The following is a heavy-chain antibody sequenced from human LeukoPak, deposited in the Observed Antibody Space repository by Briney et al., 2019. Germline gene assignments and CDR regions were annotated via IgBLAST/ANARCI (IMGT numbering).Heavy chain of an antibody. CDR1: GGTFSSYA. J-gene: IGHJ4*02. CDR2: IIPIFGTA. V-gene: IGHV1-69*05. D-gene: IGHD4-17*01. Sequence: SVKVSCKASGGTFSSYAISWVRQAPGQGLEWMGRIIPIFGTANYAQKFQGRDTITTDESTSTAYMELSSLRSEDTAVYYCARGTVTTRKYYFDYWGQGTLITVSS. CDR3: ARGTVTTRKYYFDY.